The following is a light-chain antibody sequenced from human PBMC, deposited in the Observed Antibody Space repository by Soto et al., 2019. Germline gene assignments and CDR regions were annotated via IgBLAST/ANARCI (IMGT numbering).Light chain of an antibody. V-gene: IGKV1-9*01. CDR3: QYLNSFSLS. J-gene: IGKJ4*01. CDR1: QGIRSY. CDR2: LAS. Sequence: DIQLTQSPASLSASVGDRVTITCRASQGIRSYLAWYQQKPGKAPKLLIFLASTLQSGVPSRFSGSGSGTDFGLTINSLQPEDVATYYCQYLNSFSLSFGGGTKVDIK.